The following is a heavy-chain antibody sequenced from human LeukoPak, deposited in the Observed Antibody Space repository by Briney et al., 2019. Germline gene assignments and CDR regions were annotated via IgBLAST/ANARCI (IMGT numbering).Heavy chain of an antibody. CDR3: ARDPAYCGGDCYSSGYFDY. D-gene: IGHD2-21*02. CDR2: IYYSGST. CDR1: GGSISSYY. V-gene: IGHV4-59*01. J-gene: IGHJ4*02. Sequence: SETLSLTCTVSGGSISSYYWSWIRQPPGKGLEWIGYIYYSGSTNYNPSLKSRVTISVDTSKNQFSLKLSSVTAADTAVYYCARDPAYCGGDCYSSGYFDYWGQGTLVTVSS.